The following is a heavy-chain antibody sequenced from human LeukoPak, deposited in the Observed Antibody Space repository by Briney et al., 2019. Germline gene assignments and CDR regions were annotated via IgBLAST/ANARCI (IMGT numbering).Heavy chain of an antibody. J-gene: IGHJ4*02. CDR3: ATTYCSGGSCYSESESGYFDY. CDR2: IIPIFGTA. Sequence: SVKVSCKASGGTFSSYAISWVRQAPGQGLEWMGGIIPIFGTANYAQKFQGRVTITADESTSTAYMELSSLRSEDTAVYYCATTYCSGGSCYSESESGYFDYWGQGTLVTVSS. CDR1: GGTFSSYA. V-gene: IGHV1-69*01. D-gene: IGHD2-15*01.